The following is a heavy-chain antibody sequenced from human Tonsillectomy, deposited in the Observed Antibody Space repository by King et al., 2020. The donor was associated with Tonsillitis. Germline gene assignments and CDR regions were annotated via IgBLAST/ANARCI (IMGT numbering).Heavy chain of an antibody. CDR3: ARIPLIVVGFVSFDI. CDR2: IYYSVTT. CDR1: GGSISGYY. Sequence: QLQESGPGLLKPSETLSLTCTVSGGSISGYYWTWIRQPPGKGLEWIGYIYYSVTTNYNPSLKSRVTILIDTSKNQFSLKLSSVTAADTAVYYCARIPLIVVGFVSFDIWGKGKMVTVSS. J-gene: IGHJ3*02. V-gene: IGHV4-59*01. D-gene: IGHD3-22*01.